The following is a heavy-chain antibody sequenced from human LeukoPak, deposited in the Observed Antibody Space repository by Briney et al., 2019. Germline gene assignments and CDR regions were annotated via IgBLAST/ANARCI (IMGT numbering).Heavy chain of an antibody. Sequence: SSETLSLTCAVSGYSISSGYYWGWIRQPPGKGLEWIGSIYHSGSTYYNPSLKSQVTISVDTYKNQFSLKLSSVAAADTAVYYCARQYCSGGSCYIGYWGQGTLVTVSS. J-gene: IGHJ4*02. CDR2: IYHSGST. D-gene: IGHD2-15*01. V-gene: IGHV4-38-2*01. CDR3: ARQYCSGGSCYIGY. CDR1: GYSISSGYY.